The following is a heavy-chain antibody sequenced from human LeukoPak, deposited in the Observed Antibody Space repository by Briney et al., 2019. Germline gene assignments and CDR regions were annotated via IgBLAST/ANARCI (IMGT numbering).Heavy chain of an antibody. J-gene: IGHJ2*01. CDR2: INHSGST. CDR1: GGSFSGYY. Sequence: SETLSLTCAVYGGSFSGYYWSWIRQPPGKGLEWIGEINHSGSTNYNPSLKSRVTISVDTSKNQFSLKLSSVTAADTAVYYCARGPFRGYRYGYRPDWYFDLWGRGTLVTVSS. V-gene: IGHV4-34*01. CDR3: ARGPFRGYRYGYRPDWYFDL. D-gene: IGHD5-18*01.